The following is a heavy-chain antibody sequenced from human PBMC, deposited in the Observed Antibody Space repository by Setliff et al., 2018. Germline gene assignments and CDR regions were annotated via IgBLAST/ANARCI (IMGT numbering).Heavy chain of an antibody. Sequence: PGGSLRLSCTASGLSYTNDWVSWVRQAPGKGLEWLASINPHGSEKYYADSVKGRFTISRDNAKNSLSLQMNNLRTEDTAVYYCFGAGTCSYWGENFYNMDVWGKGTTVTVSS. V-gene: IGHV3-7*01. CDR3: FGAGTCSYWGENFYNMDV. J-gene: IGHJ6*03. CDR1: GLSYTNDW. CDR2: INPHGSEK. D-gene: IGHD7-27*01.